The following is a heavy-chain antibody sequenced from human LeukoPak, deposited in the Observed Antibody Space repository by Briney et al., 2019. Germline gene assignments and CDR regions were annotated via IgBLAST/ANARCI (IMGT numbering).Heavy chain of an antibody. V-gene: IGHV1-69*05. J-gene: IGHJ4*02. D-gene: IGHD3-3*01. CDR1: GGTFSSYA. CDR3: AREWGINYDFWSGYYL. Sequence: GSSVKVSCKASGGTFSSYAISWVRQAPGQGLEWMGGIIPIFGTANYAQKFQGRVTITTDESTSTAYMELSSLRSEDTAVYYCAREWGINYDFWSGYYLWGQGTLVTVSS. CDR2: IIPIFGTA.